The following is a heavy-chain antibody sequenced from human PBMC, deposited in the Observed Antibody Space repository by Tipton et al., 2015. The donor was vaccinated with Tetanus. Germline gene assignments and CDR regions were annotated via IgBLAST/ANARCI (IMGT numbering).Heavy chain of an antibody. Sequence: GLVKPSETLSLTCAVSGGSFSDFYWSWIRQPPGKGLEWIGEINHSGSANKNPSLKSRVTMSVDTSKRQFSLRLNSLTAADTAVYYCARDQGGGRVVRLNWLDPWGQGTLVTVSS. D-gene: IGHD6-6*01. CDR2: INHSGSA. V-gene: IGHV4-34*01. J-gene: IGHJ5*02. CDR1: GGSFSDFY. CDR3: ARDQGGGRVVRLNWLDP.